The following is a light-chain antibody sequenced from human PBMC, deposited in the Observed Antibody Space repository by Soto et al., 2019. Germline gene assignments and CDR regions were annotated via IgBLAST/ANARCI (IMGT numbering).Light chain of an antibody. J-gene: IGKJ5*01. Sequence: DIQMTQSPSSLSASVGDSVTITFRTSQTINNYLNWYQQKPGKAPKLLVYSASNLQSGVPSRFSGSGSGTNFTLTISSLQPEDFTTYYCQHLKSYPVAFGQGTRLEIK. CDR2: SAS. V-gene: IGKV1-39*01. CDR3: QHLKSYPVA. CDR1: QTINNY.